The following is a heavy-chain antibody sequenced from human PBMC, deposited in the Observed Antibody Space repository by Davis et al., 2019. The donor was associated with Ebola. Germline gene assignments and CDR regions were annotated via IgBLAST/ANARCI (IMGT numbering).Heavy chain of an antibody. D-gene: IGHD1-26*01. Sequence: GESLKISCAASGFTFSSYAMSWVRQAPGKGLEWVSVIYSGGSTYYADSVKGRFTISRDNSKNTLYLQMNTLGVEDTAIYFCARKDAGSNPFDYWGQGTLVTVSS. CDR3: ARKDAGSNPFDY. V-gene: IGHV3-23*03. J-gene: IGHJ4*02. CDR1: GFTFSSYA. CDR2: IYSGGST.